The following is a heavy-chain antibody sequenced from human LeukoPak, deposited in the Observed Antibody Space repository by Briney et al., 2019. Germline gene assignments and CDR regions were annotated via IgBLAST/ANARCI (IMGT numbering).Heavy chain of an antibody. J-gene: IGHJ2*01. V-gene: IGHV4-4*07. CDR3: ARDEGTNWYFDL. CDR2: FYTSGDP. Sequence: SETLSLTCTVSGGSISSYYWSWIRLPAGKGLEWIGRFYTSGDPNYNPSLKSRVTMSVDTSKNQFSLKLSSVTAADTAVYYCARDEGTNWYFDLWGRGTLVTVSS. D-gene: IGHD3/OR15-3a*01. CDR1: GGSISSYY.